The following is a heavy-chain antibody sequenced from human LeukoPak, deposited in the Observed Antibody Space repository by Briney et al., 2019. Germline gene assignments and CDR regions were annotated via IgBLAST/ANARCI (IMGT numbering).Heavy chain of an antibody. CDR3: ARAIGSSWGKVDY. Sequence: GGSLRLSCVASGVTFSDYWMHWVRQAPGKGLVWVSRIKTDGSRTNYAASVKGRFTISRDKAKNTVYLEMNSLRSEDTAVYYCARAIGSSWGKVDYWGQGTLVTVSS. CDR1: GVTFSDYW. CDR2: IKTDGSRT. V-gene: IGHV3-74*01. D-gene: IGHD6-13*01. J-gene: IGHJ4*02.